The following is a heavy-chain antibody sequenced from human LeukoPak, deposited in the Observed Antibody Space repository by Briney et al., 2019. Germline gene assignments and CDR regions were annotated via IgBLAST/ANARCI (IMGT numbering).Heavy chain of an antibody. CDR3: ARDYSSSSGKAFDI. V-gene: IGHV4-4*07. D-gene: IGHD6-6*01. J-gene: IGHJ3*02. Sequence: SETLSLTCIVSGGSISSYYWSWIRQPAGKGREWIGRIYISGSTNYNPSLKSRVPMSVDTSKNQFSLKLSSVTAADTAVYYCARDYSSSSGKAFDIWGQGTMVTVSS. CDR2: IYISGST. CDR1: GGSISSYY.